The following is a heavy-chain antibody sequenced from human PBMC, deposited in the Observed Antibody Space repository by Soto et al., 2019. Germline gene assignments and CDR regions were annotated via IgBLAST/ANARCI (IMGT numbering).Heavy chain of an antibody. CDR3: ATQTGFTNWFDP. D-gene: IGHD1-1*01. V-gene: IGHV4-31*03. J-gene: IGHJ5*02. CDR2: MYYSGSA. Sequence: QVQLQESGPGLVKPSQTLSLTCTVSGGSISSGGYYWSWIRQHPGKGLEWIGYMYYSGSAYYNPSLKSRVTISVDTSKNQLSLTLSSVTDADTAVYYCATQTGFTNWFDPWGQGTLVTVSS. CDR1: GGSISSGGYY.